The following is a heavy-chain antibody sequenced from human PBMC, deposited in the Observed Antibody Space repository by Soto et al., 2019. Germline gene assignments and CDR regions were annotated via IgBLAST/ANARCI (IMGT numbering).Heavy chain of an antibody. CDR3: ARDEVRSRVGGNYYSGIDG. Sequence: QVQLVQSGAEVKKPGSSVTVSCKASGGTFGNSAISWVRQAPGQGLEWMGGIIPIFPTPDYSQKFQGRVTMTAGESTSTVDMEWTTLTSDEPAVDYYARDEVRSRVGGNYYSGIDGWGRGTTVTVSS. CDR2: IIPIFPTP. J-gene: IGHJ6*02. D-gene: IGHD2-2*01. CDR1: GGTFGNSA. V-gene: IGHV1-69*12.